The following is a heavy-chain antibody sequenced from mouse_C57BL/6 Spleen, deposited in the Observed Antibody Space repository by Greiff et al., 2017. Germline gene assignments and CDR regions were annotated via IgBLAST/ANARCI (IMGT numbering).Heavy chain of an antibody. Sequence: QVQLQQSGAELAKPGASVKLSCKASGYTFTSYWMHWVKQRPGQGLEWIGYINPSSGYTKYNQKFKDKATLTADKSSSTAYMQLSSLTYEDSAVYYCARGVTTVRVHFDYGGQGTTLTVSS. CDR2: INPSSGYT. CDR3: ARGVTTVRVHFDY. CDR1: GYTFTSYW. V-gene: IGHV1-7*01. J-gene: IGHJ2*01. D-gene: IGHD1-1*01.